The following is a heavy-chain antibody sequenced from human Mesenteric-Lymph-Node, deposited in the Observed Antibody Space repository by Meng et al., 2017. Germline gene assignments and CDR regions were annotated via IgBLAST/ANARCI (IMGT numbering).Heavy chain of an antibody. CDR2: INHSGST. Sequence: SQTLSLTCAVYGGSFSVYYWSWIRQPPGKGLEWIGEINHSGSTNYNPSLKSRVTISVDTSKNQFSLKLSSVTAADTAVYYCARGGYDFWSGFGLQRGFDYWGQGTLVTVSS. J-gene: IGHJ4*02. CDR3: ARGGYDFWSGFGLQRGFDY. V-gene: IGHV4-34*01. CDR1: GGSFSVYY. D-gene: IGHD3-3*01.